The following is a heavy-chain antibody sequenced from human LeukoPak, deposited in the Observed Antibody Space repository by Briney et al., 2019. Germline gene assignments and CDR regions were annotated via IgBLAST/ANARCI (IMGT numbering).Heavy chain of an antibody. D-gene: IGHD3-10*01. CDR1: GYTFTSYY. CDR2: MNPNSGNT. Sequence: GASVKVSCKASGYTFTSYYMHWVRQATGQGLEWMGWMNPNSGNTGYAQKFQGRVTMTRNTSISTAYMEMSSLRSEDTAVYYCARGRGSSSYYFDYWSQGTLVTVSS. J-gene: IGHJ4*02. V-gene: IGHV1-8*02. CDR3: ARGRGSSSYYFDY.